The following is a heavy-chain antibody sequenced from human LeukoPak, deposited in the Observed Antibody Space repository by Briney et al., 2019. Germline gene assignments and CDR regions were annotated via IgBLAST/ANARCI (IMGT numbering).Heavy chain of an antibody. CDR1: GYSISSGYY. V-gene: IGHV4-38-2*01. Sequence: SETLSLTCAVSGYSISSGYYWGWIRQPPGKGLEWIGSIYHFGSTYYNPSLKSRVTISVDTSKNQFSLKLRSVTAADTAVYYCARRGDGGYNSGFDYWGQGTLVTVSS. CDR2: IYHFGST. D-gene: IGHD5-24*01. J-gene: IGHJ4*02. CDR3: ARRGDGGYNSGFDY.